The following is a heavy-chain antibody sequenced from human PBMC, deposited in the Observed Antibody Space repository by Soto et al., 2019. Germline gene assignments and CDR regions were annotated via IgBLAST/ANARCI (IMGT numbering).Heavy chain of an antibody. V-gene: IGHV1-46*03. J-gene: IGHJ6*02. CDR3: ARGPRLLCCGELDYYYYGMDV. CDR2: INPSGGST. CDR1: GYTFTSYY. D-gene: IGHD3-10*01. Sequence: ASVKVSCKASGYTFTSYYMHWVRQAPGQGLEWMGIINPSGGSTSYAQKFQGRVTMTRDTSTSTVYMELSSLRSEDTAVYYCARGPRLLCCGELDYYYYGMDVWGQGSTVTVSS.